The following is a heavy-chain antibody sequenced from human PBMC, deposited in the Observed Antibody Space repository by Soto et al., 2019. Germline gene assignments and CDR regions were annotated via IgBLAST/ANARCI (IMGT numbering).Heavy chain of an antibody. CDR1: GYTFTSYY. CDR2: INPSGGST. CDR3: AREGYCSSTSCYTQRPPRDYYYYGMDV. D-gene: IGHD2-2*02. Sequence: ASVKVSCKASGYTFTSYYMHWARQAPGQGLEWMGIINPSGGSTSYAQKFQGRVTMTRDTSTSTVYMELSSLRSEDTAVYYCAREGYCSSTSCYTQRPPRDYYYYGMDVWGQGTTVTVSS. V-gene: IGHV1-46*01. J-gene: IGHJ6*02.